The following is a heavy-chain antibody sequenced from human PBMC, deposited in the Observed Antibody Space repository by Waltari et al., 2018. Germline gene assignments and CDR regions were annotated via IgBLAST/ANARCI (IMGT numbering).Heavy chain of an antibody. CDR2: IKQDGSEK. D-gene: IGHD6-6*01. CDR1: GFTFSSYW. CDR3: ARATIAARPGGPDDY. J-gene: IGHJ4*02. V-gene: IGHV3-7*03. Sequence: EVQLVESGGGLVQPGGSLRLSCAASGFTFSSYWMSWVRQAPGKGLEWVANIKQDGSEKYYVDSVKGRFTISRDNAKNSLYLQMNSLRAEDTAVYYCARATIAARPGGPDDYWGQGTLVTVSS.